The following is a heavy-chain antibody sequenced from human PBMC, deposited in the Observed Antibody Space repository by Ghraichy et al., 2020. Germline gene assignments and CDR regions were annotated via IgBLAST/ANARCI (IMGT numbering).Heavy chain of an antibody. CDR3: RGYCTNGVCYPDY. J-gene: IGHJ4*02. Sequence: PETLSLTCAVYGGSLSGYYWSWIRQPPGKGLEWVGEISHNGNSVYNASLKSRVTISVDTSKNEFSLKLSSVTAADTAVYYCRGYCTNGVCYPDYWGQGTLVTVSS. CDR2: ISHNGNS. D-gene: IGHD2-8*01. CDR1: GGSLSGYY. V-gene: IGHV4-34*01.